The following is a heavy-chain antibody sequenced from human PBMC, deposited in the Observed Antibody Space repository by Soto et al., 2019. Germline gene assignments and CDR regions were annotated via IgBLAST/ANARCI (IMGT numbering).Heavy chain of an antibody. J-gene: IGHJ4*02. CDR3: ARGRYSGYDHFDY. D-gene: IGHD5-12*01. CDR1: GGSVSSGSYY. CDR2: IYYSGST. Sequence: SETLSLTCTVSGGSVSSGSYYWSWIRQPPGKGLEWIGYIYYSGSTNDNPSLKSRVTISVDTSKNQFSLKLSSVTAADTAVYYCARGRYSGYDHFDYWGQGTLVTVSS. V-gene: IGHV4-61*01.